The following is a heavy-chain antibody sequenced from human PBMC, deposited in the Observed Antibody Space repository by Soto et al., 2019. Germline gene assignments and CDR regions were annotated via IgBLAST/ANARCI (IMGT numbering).Heavy chain of an antibody. CDR2: LYSDSST. V-gene: IGHV3-53*01. Sequence: GGSLRLSCTASGFTVSSNYMNWVRQAPWKGLEWVSCLYSDSSTYYADSVKGRFTISRDNSKNTLYLYMGSLRVEDTAVYYCAIYQFYGSASSNNLYSYYYGMDVSGRGTTLTFCS. CDR3: AIYQFYGSASSNNLYSYYYGMDV. CDR1: GFTVSSNY. J-gene: IGHJ6*02. D-gene: IGHD3-10*01.